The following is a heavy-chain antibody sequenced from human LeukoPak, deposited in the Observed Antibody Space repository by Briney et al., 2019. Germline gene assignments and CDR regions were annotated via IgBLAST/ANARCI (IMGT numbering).Heavy chain of an antibody. D-gene: IGHD2-15*01. J-gene: IGHJ4*02. V-gene: IGHV1-2*02. Sequence: ASVKVSCKASGYTFTGYYMHWVRQAPGQGLEWMGWINPNSGGTNYAQKFRGRVTMTRDTSISTAYMELSRLRSDDTAVYYCARRTHDGRSHHYFDYWGQGTLVTVSS. CDR1: GYTFTGYY. CDR2: INPNSGGT. CDR3: ARRTHDGRSHHYFDY.